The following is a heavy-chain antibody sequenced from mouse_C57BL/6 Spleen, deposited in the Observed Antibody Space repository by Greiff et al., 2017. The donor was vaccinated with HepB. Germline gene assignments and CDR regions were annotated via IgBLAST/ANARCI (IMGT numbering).Heavy chain of an antibody. Sequence: EVQLQESGPELVKPGASVKISCKASGYSFTDYNMNWVKQSNGKSLEWIGVINPNYGPTSYNQKFKGKATLTVDQSSSTAYMLLNRLTSEDAAVYYCARSASITADYFDYWGQGTTLTVSS. J-gene: IGHJ2*01. V-gene: IGHV1-39*01. CDR1: GYSFTDYN. CDR2: INPNYGPT. D-gene: IGHD1-1*01. CDR3: ARSASITADYFDY.